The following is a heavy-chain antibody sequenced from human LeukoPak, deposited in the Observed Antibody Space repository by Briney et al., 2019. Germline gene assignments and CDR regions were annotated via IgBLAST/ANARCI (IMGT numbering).Heavy chain of an antibody. CDR3: AREGSRITIFGVAMNWFDP. Sequence: SETLSLTCTVSGGSISSGSYYWSWIRQPAGKGLEWIGRIYTSGSTNYNPSLKSRVTISVGTSKNQLSLKLSSVTAADTAVYYCAREGSRITIFGVAMNWFDPWGQGTLVTVSS. D-gene: IGHD3-3*01. J-gene: IGHJ5*02. CDR2: IYTSGST. CDR1: GGSISSGSYY. V-gene: IGHV4-61*02.